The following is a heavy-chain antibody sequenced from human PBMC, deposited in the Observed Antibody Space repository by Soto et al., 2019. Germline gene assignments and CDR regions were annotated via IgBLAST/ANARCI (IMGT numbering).Heavy chain of an antibody. CDR3: ARGGAMGVDY. CDR2: IYFDGVTT. J-gene: IGHJ4*02. D-gene: IGHD1-26*01. CDR1: GFTFNTHW. V-gene: IGHV3-74*01. Sequence: GGSLRLSCTASGFTFNTHWMHWVRQAPGKGLVWVSRIYFDGVTTNYADSVKGRLTVSRDNAKNTVYLHVNTLRDEDTAVYYCARGGAMGVDYWGQGTLVTVSS.